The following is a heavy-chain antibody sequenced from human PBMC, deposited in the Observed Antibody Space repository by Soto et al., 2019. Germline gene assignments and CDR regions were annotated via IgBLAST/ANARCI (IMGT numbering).Heavy chain of an antibody. CDR3: ARGRNYRITMVRGVGQAYNWFDP. Sequence: QVQLQQWGAGLLKPSETLSLTCAVYGGSFSGYYWSWIRQPPGKGLEWIGEINHSGSTNYNPSLKSRVTISVDTSKNQFSLKLSSVTAADTAVYYCARGRNYRITMVRGVGQAYNWFDPWGQGTLVTVSS. CDR1: GGSFSGYY. CDR2: INHSGST. D-gene: IGHD3-10*01. V-gene: IGHV4-34*01. J-gene: IGHJ5*02.